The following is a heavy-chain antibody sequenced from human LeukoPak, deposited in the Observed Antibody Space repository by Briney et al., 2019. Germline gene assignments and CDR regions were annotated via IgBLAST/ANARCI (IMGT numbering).Heavy chain of an antibody. V-gene: IGHV4-59*01. CDR2: IYYSGST. CDR1: GDSISSYY. CDR3: ARTVSISRNWFDS. J-gene: IGHJ5*01. D-gene: IGHD3-9*01. Sequence: SETLSLTCTVSGDSISSYYWSWIRQPPGKGLEWIGYIYYSGSTNYNPSLKSRVTMSVDTSKNQFSLKLSSVTAADTAVYYCARTVSISRNWFDSWGQGTLVTVSS.